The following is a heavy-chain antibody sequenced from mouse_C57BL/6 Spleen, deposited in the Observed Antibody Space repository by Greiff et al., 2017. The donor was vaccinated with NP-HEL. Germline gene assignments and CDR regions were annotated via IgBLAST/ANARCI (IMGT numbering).Heavy chain of an antibody. Sequence: VQLQQSGPELVKPGASVKISCKASGYSFTSYYIHWVKQRPGQGLEWIGWIYPGSGNTKYNEKFKGKATLTADTSSSTAYMQLSSLTSEDSAVYYCARGATVVEGYWGQGTLVTVSA. V-gene: IGHV1-66*01. CDR1: GYSFTSYY. J-gene: IGHJ3*01. CDR2: IYPGSGNT. D-gene: IGHD1-1*01. CDR3: ARGATVVEGY.